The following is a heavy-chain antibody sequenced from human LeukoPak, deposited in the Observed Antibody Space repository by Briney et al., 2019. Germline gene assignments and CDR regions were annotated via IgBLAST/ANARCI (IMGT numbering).Heavy chain of an antibody. CDR1: GFTFSSYT. J-gene: IGHJ4*02. V-gene: IGHV3-23*01. Sequence: GSLRLSCTASGFTFSSYTMSWVRQAPGKGLKWVSTITTGGPNTYYADSVKGRFTVSRDDSKNTLYLQMNSLRAEDTAVYYCAKDGGLWVSAHWGDSWGRGTLVTVSS. CDR2: ITTGGPNT. D-gene: IGHD7-27*01. CDR3: AKDGGLWVSAHWGDS.